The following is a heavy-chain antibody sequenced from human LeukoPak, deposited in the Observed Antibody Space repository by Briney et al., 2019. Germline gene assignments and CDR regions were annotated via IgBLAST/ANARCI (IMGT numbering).Heavy chain of an antibody. CDR1: SGSIISYY. CDR2: IYYSGST. D-gene: IGHD6-13*01. J-gene: IGHJ5*02. Sequence: AETLSLTCSVSSGSIISYYWSWIRQPPGKGLECIGYIYYSGSTNYNPSLKSRVTISVDTSNIRFALKLTSVTAATPAVNYCSRLPPSAYSSNWAWFDPWGQGTLVTASS. CDR3: SRLPPSAYSSNWAWFDP. V-gene: IGHV4-59*08.